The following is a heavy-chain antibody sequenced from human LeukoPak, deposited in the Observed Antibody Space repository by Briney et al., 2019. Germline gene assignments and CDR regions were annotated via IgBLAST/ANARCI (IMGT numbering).Heavy chain of an antibody. CDR1: GGSFSGYY. D-gene: IGHD2-15*01. CDR3: ARGRGYCSGGSCSSPYYYYYGMDV. J-gene: IGHJ6*02. CDR2: INHRGST. Sequence: SETLSLTCAVYGGSFSGYYWSWIRQPPGKGLEWIGEINHRGSTNYNPSLKSRVTISVDTPKNQFSLKLSSVTAADTAVYYCARGRGYCSGGSCSSPYYYYYGMDVWGQGTTVTVSS. V-gene: IGHV4-34*01.